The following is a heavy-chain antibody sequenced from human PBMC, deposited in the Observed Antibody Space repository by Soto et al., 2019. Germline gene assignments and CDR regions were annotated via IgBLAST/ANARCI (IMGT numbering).Heavy chain of an antibody. CDR3: AAGGGLPRYY. D-gene: IGHD5-12*01. CDR1: GGSISSGGYS. Sequence: QLQLQESGSGLVKPSQTLSLTCAVSGGSISSGGYSWCWIRQPPGKGLEWIGYIYHSGSTYYNPSLKSRGPISVYRAKNQFSLKLRSVTAADTAVYYCAAGGGLPRYYWGQGTLVTVSS. J-gene: IGHJ4*02. CDR2: IYHSGST. V-gene: IGHV4-30-2*01.